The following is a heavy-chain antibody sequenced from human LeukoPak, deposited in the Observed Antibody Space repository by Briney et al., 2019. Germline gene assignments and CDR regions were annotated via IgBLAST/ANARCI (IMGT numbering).Heavy chain of an antibody. J-gene: IGHJ4*02. Sequence: GGSLRLSCAASGFTFSSYGMSWVRQAPGKGLEWVSAISGSGGSTYYADSVKGRFTISRDNSKNTLYLQMNSLRAEDTAVYYCAKAPSSSWYYFDYWGQGTLVTVSS. D-gene: IGHD6-13*01. V-gene: IGHV3-23*01. CDR3: AKAPSSSWYYFDY. CDR2: ISGSGGST. CDR1: GFTFSSYG.